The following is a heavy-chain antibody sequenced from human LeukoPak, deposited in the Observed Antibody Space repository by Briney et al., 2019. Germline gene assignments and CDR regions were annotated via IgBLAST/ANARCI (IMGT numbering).Heavy chain of an antibody. CDR1: GFAFSSYS. J-gene: IGHJ4*02. Sequence: GGSLRLSCAASGFAFSSYSMNWVRQAPGKGLEWVSSISNSSSYIYYADSVKGRFTISRDNAKNSLYLQMNSLRAEDTAVYYCARGNSGHCTGATCYALDYWGQGTLVTVSS. CDR2: ISNSSSYI. CDR3: ARGNSGHCTGATCYALDY. D-gene: IGHD2-2*01. V-gene: IGHV3-21*01.